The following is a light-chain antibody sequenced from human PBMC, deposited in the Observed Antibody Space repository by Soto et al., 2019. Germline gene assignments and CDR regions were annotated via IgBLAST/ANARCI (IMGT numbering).Light chain of an antibody. Sequence: EIVMTQSPATLSVSPGERATLSCRASQSISSNLAWYQQKPGQAPRLLIYGASTRATGIPARFSGIGSGTEFTLTISSLKSEDFAVYYCQQYNNWLPRYTVGQGNKLQIK. CDR3: QQYNNWLPRYT. CDR1: QSISSN. J-gene: IGKJ2*01. V-gene: IGKV3-15*01. CDR2: GAS.